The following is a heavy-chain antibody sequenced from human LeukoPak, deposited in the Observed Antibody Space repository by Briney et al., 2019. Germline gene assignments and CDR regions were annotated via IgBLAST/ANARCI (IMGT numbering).Heavy chain of an antibody. J-gene: IGHJ5*02. CDR3: ATGRAVVAGRGNWFDP. D-gene: IGHD6-19*01. Sequence: GASVKVSCKASGYTFTGYYIQWVRQAPGQGLEWMGWINPNSGDTNYTQNFQGRVTMTRDTSISTAYMELSRLTSDDTAVYYCATGRAVVAGRGNWFDPWGQGTLVTVSS. CDR1: GYTFTGYY. CDR2: INPNSGDT. V-gene: IGHV1-2*02.